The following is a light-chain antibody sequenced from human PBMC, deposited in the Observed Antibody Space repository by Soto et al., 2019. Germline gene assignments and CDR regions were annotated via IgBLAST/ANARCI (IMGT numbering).Light chain of an antibody. CDR2: DVT. CDR1: SSDVGGYNY. Sequence: QSALTQPPSASGSPGQSVTISCTGTSSDVGGYNYVSWYQQHPGKAPKLMIYDVTKRPSGVPDRFSGSKSGNTASLTVSGLQAEDEADYYCSSHAGSNSFVFGGGTKVTVL. J-gene: IGLJ2*01. CDR3: SSHAGSNSFV. V-gene: IGLV2-8*01.